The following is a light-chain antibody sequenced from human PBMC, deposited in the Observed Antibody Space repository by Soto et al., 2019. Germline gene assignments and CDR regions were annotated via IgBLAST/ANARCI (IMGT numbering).Light chain of an antibody. CDR2: EVS. CDR3: SSYTRSRTYV. CDR1: SIDVGAYNY. J-gene: IGLJ1*01. V-gene: IGLV2-14*01. Sequence: QSVLTQPASVSGSPGQSITISCTGTSIDVGAYNYVSWFQQHPGKAPKLLIYEVSNRPSGVSYRFSGSKSGSTASLTISGLQADDEADYYCSSYTRSRTYVFGTGTKLTVL.